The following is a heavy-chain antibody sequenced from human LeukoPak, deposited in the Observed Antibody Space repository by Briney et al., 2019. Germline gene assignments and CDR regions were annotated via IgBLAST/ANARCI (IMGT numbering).Heavy chain of an antibody. CDR1: GGSFSGYY. J-gene: IGHJ4*02. D-gene: IGHD3-10*01. CDR3: ARGRGVYYGSGSYLRY. Sequence: SETLSLTCADYGGSFSGYYWSWIRQPPGKGLEWIGEINHSGSTNYNPSLKSRVTISVDTSKNQFSLKLSSVTAADTAVYYCARGRGVYYGSGSYLRYWGQGTLVTVSS. V-gene: IGHV4-34*01. CDR2: INHSGST.